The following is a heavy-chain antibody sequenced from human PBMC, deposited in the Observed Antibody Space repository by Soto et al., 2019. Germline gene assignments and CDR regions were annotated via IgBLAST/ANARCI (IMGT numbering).Heavy chain of an antibody. V-gene: IGHV3-30-3*01. J-gene: IGHJ6*02. CDR2: ISYDGSNK. D-gene: IGHD3-9*01. CDR3: ARDRRYYEILTGNYYYGMDG. Sequence: GGSLRLSCAASGFTFSSYAMHWVRQAPGKGLEWVAVISYDGSNKYYADSVKGRFTISRDNSKNTLYLQMNSLRAEDTAVYYCARDRRYYEILTGNYYYGMDGWGQGTTVTGYS. CDR1: GFTFSSYA.